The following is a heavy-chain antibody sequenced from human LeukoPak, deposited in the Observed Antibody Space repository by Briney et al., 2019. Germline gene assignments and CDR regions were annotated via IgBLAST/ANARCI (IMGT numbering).Heavy chain of an antibody. V-gene: IGHV3-21*01. D-gene: IGHD3-9*01. CDR3: AKVSFDILTGLLDY. CDR1: GFTFSSYS. CDR2: ISSSSSYI. J-gene: IGHJ4*02. Sequence: GGSLRLSCAASGFTFSSYSMNWVRQAPGEGLEWVSSISSSSSYIYYADSVKGRFTISRDNAKNTLYLQMKSLRAEDTAVYYCAKVSFDILTGLLDYWGQGTLVTVSS.